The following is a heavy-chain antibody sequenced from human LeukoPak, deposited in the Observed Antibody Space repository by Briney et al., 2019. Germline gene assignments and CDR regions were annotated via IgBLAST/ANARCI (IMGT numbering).Heavy chain of an antibody. CDR1: GFTFSSYA. CDR2: ISYDGSNK. Sequence: GGSLRLSCAASGFTFSSYAMHWVRQAPGKGLERVAVISYDGSNKYYADSVKGRFTISRDNSKNTLYLQMNSLRAEDTAVYYCARVYSYGCDYWGQGTLVTVSS. D-gene: IGHD5-18*01. CDR3: ARVYSYGCDY. V-gene: IGHV3-30-3*01. J-gene: IGHJ4*02.